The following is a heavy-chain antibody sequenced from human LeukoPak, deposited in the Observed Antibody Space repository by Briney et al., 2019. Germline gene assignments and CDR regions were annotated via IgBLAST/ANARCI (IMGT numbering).Heavy chain of an antibody. D-gene: IGHD5-18*01. CDR2: ITGDSGVT. Sequence: PGGSLRLSCAASGFNFRYFAMSWVRQAPGKGLEWVSTITGDSGVTYYADSVKGRFTISSDNSKTMLFLHMNSLRAEDTAIYYCARQPYFYYYLDVWGKGTTVTVTS. CDR1: GFNFRYFA. V-gene: IGHV3-23*01. CDR3: ARQPYFYYYLDV. J-gene: IGHJ6*03.